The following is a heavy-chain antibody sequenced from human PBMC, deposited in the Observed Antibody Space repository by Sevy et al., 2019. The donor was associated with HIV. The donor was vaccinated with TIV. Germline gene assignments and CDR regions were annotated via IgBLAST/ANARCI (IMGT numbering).Heavy chain of an antibody. J-gene: IGHJ4*02. CDR3: ARVSGDCSSTSCYEGVFDY. D-gene: IGHD2-2*01. CDR2: IYTSGST. Sequence: SETLSLTCTVSGGSISSGSYYWSWIRQPAGKGLEWIGRIYTSGSTNYNPSLKSRVTISVDTSKSQFSLKLSSVTAADTALYYCARVSGDCSSTSCYEGVFDYWGQGTLVTVSS. V-gene: IGHV4-61*02. CDR1: GGSISSGSYY.